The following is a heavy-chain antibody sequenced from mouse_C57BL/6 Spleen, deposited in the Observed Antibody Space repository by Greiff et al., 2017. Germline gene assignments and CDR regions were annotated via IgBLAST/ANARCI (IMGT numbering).Heavy chain of an antibody. CDR3: ARGDYGNYEGFAY. J-gene: IGHJ3*01. D-gene: IGHD2-1*01. CDR1: GYAFSSYW. Sequence: VQLQQSGAELVKPGASVKISCKASGYAFSSYWMNWVKQRPGKGLEWIGQIYPGDGDTNYNGKFKGKATLTADKSSSTAYMQLSSLTSEDSAVYFCARGDYGNYEGFAYWGQGTLVTVSA. V-gene: IGHV1-80*01. CDR2: IYPGDGDT.